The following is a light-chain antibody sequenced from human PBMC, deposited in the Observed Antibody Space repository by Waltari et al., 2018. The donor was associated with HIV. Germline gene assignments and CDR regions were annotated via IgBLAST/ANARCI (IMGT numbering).Light chain of an antibody. CDR3: QQTYTTPST. Sequence: DIRMTQSPSSLSASVRDRVTIPCRASQNISSYLNWYQQKPGKGPNLLIYAASSLQSGAPSRFSGSGSGTNFTLTISSLQPEDVATYYCQQTYTTPSTFGGGTRVEIK. CDR1: QNISSY. V-gene: IGKV1-39*01. CDR2: AAS. J-gene: IGKJ4*02.